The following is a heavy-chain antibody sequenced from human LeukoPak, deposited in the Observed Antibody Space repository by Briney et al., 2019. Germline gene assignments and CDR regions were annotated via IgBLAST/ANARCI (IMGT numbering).Heavy chain of an antibody. CDR3: ARGHWSGYSYNWFDP. J-gene: IGHJ5*02. CDR2: MNPNSGNT. D-gene: IGHD3-3*01. CDR1: GYTFTSHD. Sequence: GASVKVSCKASGYTFTSHDINWVRQTAGQGLEWVGWMNPNSGNTGYAQKFQGRVTMTRTTSMSTAYMELNSLRSEDTAVYYCARGHWSGYSYNWFDPWGQGTLVTVSS. V-gene: IGHV1-8*01.